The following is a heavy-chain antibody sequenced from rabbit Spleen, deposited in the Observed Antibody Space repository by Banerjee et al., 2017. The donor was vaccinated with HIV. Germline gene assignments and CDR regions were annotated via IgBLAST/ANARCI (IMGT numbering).Heavy chain of an antibody. CDR1: GFSFSSSYW. D-gene: IGHD8-1*01. V-gene: IGHV1S45*01. J-gene: IGHJ4*01. Sequence: QEQLEESGGDLVKPGASLTLTCTASGFSFSSSYWICWVRQAPGKGLEWIACIYSGSGRTYYASWAKGRFTISKTSSTTVTLQMTSLTAADTATYFCASDAGSTYYTAYFNLWGPGTLVTVS. CDR3: ASDAGSTYYTAYFNL. CDR2: IYSGSGRT.